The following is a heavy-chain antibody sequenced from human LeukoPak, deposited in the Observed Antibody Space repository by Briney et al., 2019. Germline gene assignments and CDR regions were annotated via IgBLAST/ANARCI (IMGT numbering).Heavy chain of an antibody. Sequence: ASVKISCKASGYTISNYAFTWVRQAPGQGLEWMGWISVFNGNTKYAQKLQGRVTMTTDTSTSTAYMELRSLTSDDTAVYYCARDRIGGTYYDYWGQGTLVTVSS. CDR3: ARDRIGGTYYDY. CDR1: GYTISNYA. D-gene: IGHD1-26*01. CDR2: ISVFNGNT. V-gene: IGHV1-18*01. J-gene: IGHJ4*02.